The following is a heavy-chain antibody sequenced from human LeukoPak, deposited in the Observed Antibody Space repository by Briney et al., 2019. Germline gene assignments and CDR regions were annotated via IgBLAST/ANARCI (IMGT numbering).Heavy chain of an antibody. J-gene: IGHJ4*02. D-gene: IGHD5-18*01. CDR2: IRYDGSNK. V-gene: IGHV3-30*02. CDR1: GFTFSSYE. CDR3: ATTETWIQLWLNY. Sequence: GGSLRLSCAASGFTFSSYEMNWVRQAPGKGLEWVAFIRYDGSNKYYADSVKGRFTISRDNSKNTLYLQMNSLRAEDTAVYFCATTETWIQLWLNYWGQGTLVTVSS.